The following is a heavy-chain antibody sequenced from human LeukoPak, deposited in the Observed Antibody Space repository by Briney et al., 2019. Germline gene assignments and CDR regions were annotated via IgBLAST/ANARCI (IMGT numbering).Heavy chain of an antibody. CDR1: GFTLSTYW. CDR2: INTDGSST. J-gene: IGHJ5*02. Sequence: PGGSLRLSCAASGFTLSTYWMHWVRQAPGKGLVWVSRINTDGSSTTYADSVKGRFTISRDNAKNTLFLQMNSLRAEDTAFYYCTRGVNGDSRFDPWGHGTLGIVSS. CDR3: TRGVNGDSRFDP. V-gene: IGHV3-74*01. D-gene: IGHD4-17*01.